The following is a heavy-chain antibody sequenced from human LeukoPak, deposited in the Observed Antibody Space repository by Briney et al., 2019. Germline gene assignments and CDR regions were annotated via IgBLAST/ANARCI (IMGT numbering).Heavy chain of an antibody. CDR3: ARRPSIVGATSDPFDY. V-gene: IGHV3-23*01. J-gene: IGHJ4*02. CDR2: ISGSGGST. Sequence: PGGSLRLSCAASGLTFSSYAMSWVRQAPGKGLEWVSAISGSGGSTYYADSVKGRFTISRDNSKNTLYLQMNSLRAEDTAVYYCARRPSIVGATSDPFDYWGQGTLVTVSS. D-gene: IGHD1-26*01. CDR1: GLTFSSYA.